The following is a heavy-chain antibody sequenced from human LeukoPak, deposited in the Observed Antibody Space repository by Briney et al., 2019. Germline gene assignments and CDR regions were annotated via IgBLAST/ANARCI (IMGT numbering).Heavy chain of an antibody. J-gene: IGHJ1*01. CDR1: GFTFSSYW. CDR2: IKSDGST. V-gene: IGHV3-74*01. CDR3: ARAPSEIGGYYAEYLRH. Sequence: GGSLRLSCAASGFTFSSYWMHWVRQAPGKGLVWVSRIKSDGSTNYADSVKGRFTIYRDNAKNAVSLQMNSLRAEDMGVYYCARAPSEIGGYYAEYLRHSGQRTLVTVSS. D-gene: IGHD3-22*01.